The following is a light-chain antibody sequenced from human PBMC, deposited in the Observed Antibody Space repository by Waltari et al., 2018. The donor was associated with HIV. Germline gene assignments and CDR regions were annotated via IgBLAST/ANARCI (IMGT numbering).Light chain of an antibody. J-gene: IGLJ2*01. Sequence: QSVLTQPPSASGTPGQRVTISCSGSSSNIGSNTVNWYQHLPGTAPKLLIYSNHQRPSRVPDRFSGSKSGTSTSLAISGLQSEDEADYYCAAWDDSLNGVVFGGGTKLTVL. CDR3: AAWDDSLNGVV. CDR2: SNH. CDR1: SSNIGSNT. V-gene: IGLV1-44*01.